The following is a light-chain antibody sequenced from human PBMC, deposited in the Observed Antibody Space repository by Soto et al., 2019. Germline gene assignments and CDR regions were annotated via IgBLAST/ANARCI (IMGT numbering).Light chain of an antibody. Sequence: EIVLTQSPVTLSLSPGERATLSCRASQNVDSYLGWYQQKPGQAPRLLIYDASNRATGIPARFSGSGSGTDFTLTISSLEPEDFAGDYGQQRSSWPLTFGPGTKVDIK. V-gene: IGKV3-11*01. CDR2: DAS. CDR1: QNVDSY. CDR3: QQRSSWPLT. J-gene: IGKJ3*01.